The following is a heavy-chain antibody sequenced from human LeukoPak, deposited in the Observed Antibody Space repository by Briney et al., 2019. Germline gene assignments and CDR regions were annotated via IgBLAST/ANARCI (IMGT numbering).Heavy chain of an antibody. V-gene: IGHV4-39*01. CDR1: GGSISSSSYY. J-gene: IGHJ3*02. CDR3: AKHESLIAFDI. Sequence: SETLSLTCTVSGGSISSSSYYWGRIRQPPGMGLEWIGTIHYSCSTNYSPSLKSRVTMSVDTSKNQFSLRLSSVTAADTAVYYCAKHESLIAFDIWGQGTMVTVSS. CDR2: IHYSCST.